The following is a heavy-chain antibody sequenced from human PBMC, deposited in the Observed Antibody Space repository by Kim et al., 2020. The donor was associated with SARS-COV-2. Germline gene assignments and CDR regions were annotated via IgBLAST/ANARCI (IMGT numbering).Heavy chain of an antibody. Sequence: SETLSLTCTVSGFSITTFYWNWIRQAPGKGLEWIGYIYNSGTTSYNPSLRSRVTIPVDTSKNQFSLRLSSVTAADTAVYYCARMPNDAFDFWGQGARVTVSS. CDR2: IYNSGTT. V-gene: IGHV4-4*08. D-gene: IGHD2-2*01. J-gene: IGHJ3*01. CDR1: GFSITTFY. CDR3: ARMPNDAFDF.